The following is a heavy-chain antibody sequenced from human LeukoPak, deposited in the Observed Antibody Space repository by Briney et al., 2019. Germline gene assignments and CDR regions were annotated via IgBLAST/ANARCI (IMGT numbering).Heavy chain of an antibody. V-gene: IGHV1-18*01. J-gene: IGHJ4*02. Sequence: AASVKVSCKASGYTFSKYSINWVRQAPGQGLEWMGWISGYNGKTNYAQKLQDRVTMTTDTSTSTAYMELRSLRSEDTAVYYCARSKGPLDYWGQGTLVTVSS. CDR1: GYTFSKYS. CDR2: ISGYNGKT. CDR3: ARSKGPLDY.